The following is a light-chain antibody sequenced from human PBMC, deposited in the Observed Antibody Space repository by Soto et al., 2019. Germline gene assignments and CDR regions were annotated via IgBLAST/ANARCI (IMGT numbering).Light chain of an antibody. CDR1: QSLVYSDGNTY. Sequence: DVVMTQSPLSLPVTLGQPASISCRSSQSLVYSDGNTYLNWFQQRPGQSPRRLIYKVSNRDSGVPDKXXGXGXXPDGTLKVSRVEAKDVGVYYCMQGSHWPQGPSRAYTFGQGTKVEIK. CDR2: KVS. CDR3: MQGSHWPQGPSRAYT. V-gene: IGKV2-30*01. J-gene: IGKJ2*01.